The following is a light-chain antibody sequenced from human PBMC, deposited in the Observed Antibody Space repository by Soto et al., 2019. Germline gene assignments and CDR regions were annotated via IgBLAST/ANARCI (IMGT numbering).Light chain of an antibody. CDR3: QPYGSSPRT. Sequence: EIVLTQSPGTLSLSPGERATLSCRASQSVSSSYLAWYQQKPGQAPRLLIYGASSRATCIPDRFSGSGSGTGCTRTISRRETADFAVYYCQPYGSSPRTFGQGTKVEIK. V-gene: IGKV3-20*01. J-gene: IGKJ1*01. CDR1: QSVSSSY. CDR2: GAS.